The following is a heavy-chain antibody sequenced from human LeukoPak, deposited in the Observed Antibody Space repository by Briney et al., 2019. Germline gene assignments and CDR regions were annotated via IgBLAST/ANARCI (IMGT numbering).Heavy chain of an antibody. CDR3: ARVPDYYDILTGYASNYYYYGMDV. J-gene: IGHJ6*02. CDR1: GGTFSSYA. V-gene: IGHV1-69*13. Sequence: ASVKVSCKSSGGTFSSYAISWVRQAPGQGLEWMGGIIPIFGTANYAQKFQGRVTITADESTSTAYMELSSLRSEDTAVYYCARVPDYYDILTGYASNYYYYGMDVWGQVTTVTVSS. D-gene: IGHD3-9*01. CDR2: IIPIFGTA.